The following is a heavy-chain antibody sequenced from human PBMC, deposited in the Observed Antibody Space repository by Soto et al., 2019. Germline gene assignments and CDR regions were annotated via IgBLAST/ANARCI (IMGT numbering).Heavy chain of an antibody. CDR2: ITGTGGNT. J-gene: IGHJ6*02. CDR1: GFTLSTYG. Sequence: VQLLESGGGLVQPGGSLRLSCAASGFTLSTYGMTWVRQAPGKGLEWVSAITGTGGNTYYVESVKGRFTVSRDNSKNMLYLQVNSLRAEDTAVYYCARIRGYYYGLDVWGQGTTVTVSS. V-gene: IGHV3-23*01. CDR3: ARIRGYYYGLDV.